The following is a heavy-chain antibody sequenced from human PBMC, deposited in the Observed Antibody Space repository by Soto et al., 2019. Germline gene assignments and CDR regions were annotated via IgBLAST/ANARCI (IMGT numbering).Heavy chain of an antibody. J-gene: IGHJ4*02. CDR2: ISGSGGST. V-gene: IGHV3-23*01. CDR1: GFTFSSYA. D-gene: IGHD1-26*01. Sequence: GGSLRLSCAASGFTFSSYAMNWVRQAPGKGLEWVSAISGSGGSTYYADSVKGRFTISRDNSKNTLYLQMNSLRAEDTAVYYCAKDIHSGSYSRSYFDYWGLGTLVTVSS. CDR3: AKDIHSGSYSRSYFDY.